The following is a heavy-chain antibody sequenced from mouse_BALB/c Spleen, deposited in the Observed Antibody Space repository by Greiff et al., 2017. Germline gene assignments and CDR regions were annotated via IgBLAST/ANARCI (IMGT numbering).Heavy chain of an antibody. Sequence: EVQGVESGGGLVQPGGSLKLSCAASGFTFSSYGMSWVRQTPDKRLELVATINSNGGSTYYPDTVKGRFTISRDNAKNTLYLQMSSLKSEDTALYYCARRGDGYPFDYWGQGTTLTVSS. J-gene: IGHJ2*01. V-gene: IGHV5-6-3*01. CDR1: GFTFSSYG. CDR3: ARRGDGYPFDY. CDR2: INSNGGST. D-gene: IGHD2-3*01.